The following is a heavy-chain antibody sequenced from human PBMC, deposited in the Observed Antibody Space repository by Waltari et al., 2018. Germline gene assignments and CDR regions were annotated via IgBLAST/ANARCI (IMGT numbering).Heavy chain of an antibody. CDR1: GSPLTELS. CDR2: FDPEDGET. D-gene: IGHD6-13*01. J-gene: IGHJ5*02. V-gene: IGHV1-24*01. CDR3: ATESRQLVPWFDP. Sequence: QVQLVQSGAEVQKPGASVTVSCKVSGSPLTELSMHWVRQAPGKGLEWMGGFDPEDGETIYAQKFQGRVTMTEDTSTDTAYMERSSLRSEDTAVYYCATESRQLVPWFDPWGQGTLVTVSS.